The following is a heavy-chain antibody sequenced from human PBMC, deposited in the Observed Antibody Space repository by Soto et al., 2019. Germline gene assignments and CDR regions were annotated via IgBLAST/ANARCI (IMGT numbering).Heavy chain of an antibody. CDR3: AKKVNSGPGSQYFDY. D-gene: IGHD3-10*01. CDR1: GFTFSSYA. J-gene: IGHJ4*02. CDR2: FRTGADDGTT. Sequence: HPGGSLRLSCAASGFTFSSYAMHWVRQAPGKGLEWVSGFRTGADDGTTYYADSVKGRFTISRDISKNTLFLQMNSLRAEDTAIYYCAKKVNSGPGSQYFDYWGQVTLVTVSS. V-gene: IGHV3-23*01.